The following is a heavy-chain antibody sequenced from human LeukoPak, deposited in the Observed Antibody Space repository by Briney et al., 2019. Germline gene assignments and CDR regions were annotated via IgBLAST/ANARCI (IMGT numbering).Heavy chain of an antibody. CDR1: GVSISSNLW. D-gene: IGHD6-13*01. V-gene: IGHV4-4*02. CDR3: ARGRRQQLIRSLFNWFDP. J-gene: IGHJ5*02. Sequence: SGTLSLTCAVSGVSISSNLWWTWVRQPPGKGLEWIAEIHHSGSINYNPSLKSRVTISVDKAKNQFSLKLSSVTAADTAVYYCARGRRQQLIRSLFNWFDPWGQGTLVTVSS. CDR2: IHHSGSI.